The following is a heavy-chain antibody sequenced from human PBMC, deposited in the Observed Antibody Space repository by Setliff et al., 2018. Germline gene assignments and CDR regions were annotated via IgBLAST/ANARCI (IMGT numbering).Heavy chain of an antibody. J-gene: IGHJ6*03. D-gene: IGHD2-21*02. CDR3: AKSGGDHCCPLYHHYYMDV. CDR2: TSSGSNSI. V-gene: IGHV3-48*01. Sequence: PGGSLRLSCAASGSTFSIYSMNWVRQAPGKGLEWISYTSSGSNSIYYADSVMGRFTISRDNARNSLYLQMNRLRPEDTAVYYCAKSGGDHCCPLYHHYYMDVWGAGTTVTVSS. CDR1: GSTFSIYS.